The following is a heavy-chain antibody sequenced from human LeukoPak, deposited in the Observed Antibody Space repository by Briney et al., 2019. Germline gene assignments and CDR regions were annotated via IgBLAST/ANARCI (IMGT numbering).Heavy chain of an antibody. CDR2: INPDSGGT. CDR3: ARGGDLECIVFAIYNY. J-gene: IGHJ4*02. V-gene: IGHV1-2*06. D-gene: IGHD1-26*01. Sequence: ASVRVSCKASGYRFTEYYIHWVRQAPGQGPEWMGRINPDSGGTDFAPRFQGRVTMTRDTSTSTVYMELSRLRSDDTAVYYCARGGDLECIVFAIYNYWGQGSLVTVSS. CDR1: GYRFTEYY.